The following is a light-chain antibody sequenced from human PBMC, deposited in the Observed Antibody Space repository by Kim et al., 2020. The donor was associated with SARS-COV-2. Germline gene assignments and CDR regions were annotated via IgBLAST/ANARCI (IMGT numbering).Light chain of an antibody. V-gene: IGKV1-33*01. Sequence: SVGDRVTITCQASHDISNYLSWYQQKPGRAPKLLIYVASNLETGVPSRFSGSGSGTDFTFTISSLQPEDIATYYCQQYHNLPPRYTFGQGTKLEI. CDR1: HDISNY. CDR2: VAS. J-gene: IGKJ2*01. CDR3: QQYHNLPPRYT.